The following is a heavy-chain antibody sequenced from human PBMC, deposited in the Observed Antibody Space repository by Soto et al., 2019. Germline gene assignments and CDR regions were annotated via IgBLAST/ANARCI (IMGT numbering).Heavy chain of an antibody. J-gene: IGHJ4*02. V-gene: IGHV4-34*01. CDR3: ARLEGLATISYYFDF. CDR1: GGSFSGYY. D-gene: IGHD3-9*01. CDR2: INYSGST. Sequence: SETLSLTCAVYGGSFSGYYWSWIRQPPGKGLEWIGEINYSGSTNYNPSLKSRVTISLDKSKNQFSLKLSSVTAADSAVYFCARLEGLATISYYFDFWGPGALVTVSS.